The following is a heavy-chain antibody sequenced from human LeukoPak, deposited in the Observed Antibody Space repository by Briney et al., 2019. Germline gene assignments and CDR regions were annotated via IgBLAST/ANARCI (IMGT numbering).Heavy chain of an antibody. Sequence: PGRSLRLSCAASGFTFSSYVMHWVRQAPGKGLEWVAVISYDGSNEYYADSVKGRFTISRDNSKNTLYVQMNSLRPEDTAVYYCAGGAYEGGNWFDAWGQGTLVTVSS. CDR3: AGGAYEGGNWFDA. V-gene: IGHV3-30-3*01. J-gene: IGHJ5*02. CDR2: ISYDGSNE. CDR1: GFTFSSYV. D-gene: IGHD4-17*01.